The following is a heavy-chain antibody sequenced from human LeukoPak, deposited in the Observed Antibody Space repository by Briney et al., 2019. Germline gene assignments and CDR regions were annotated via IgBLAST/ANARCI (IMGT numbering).Heavy chain of an antibody. CDR1: GGSISNYY. V-gene: IGHV4-59*01. J-gene: IGHJ4*02. CDR2: IYYSGST. D-gene: IGHD3-22*01. CDR3: ARSIYYYDSSGYFDY. Sequence: SETLSLTCTVSGGSISNYYWSWIRQPPGKGLEWIGYIYYSGSTNYNPSLKSRVTISVDTSKYQFSLKLSSVTAADTAVYYCARSIYYYDSSGYFDYWGQGTLVTVSS.